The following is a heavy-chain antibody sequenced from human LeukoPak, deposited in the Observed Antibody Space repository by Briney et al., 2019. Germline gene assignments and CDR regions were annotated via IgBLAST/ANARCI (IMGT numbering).Heavy chain of an antibody. J-gene: IGHJ4*02. CDR1: GGSISSYY. CDR2: IYYSGST. CDR3: ARVLDTAMALGFYYFDY. D-gene: IGHD5-18*01. V-gene: IGHV4-59*01. Sequence: PETLSLTCTVSGGSISSYYWSWIRQPPGKGLEWIGYIYYSGSTNYNPSLKSRVTISVDTSKNQFSLKLSSVTAADTAVYYCARVLDTAMALGFYYFDYWGQGTLVTVSS.